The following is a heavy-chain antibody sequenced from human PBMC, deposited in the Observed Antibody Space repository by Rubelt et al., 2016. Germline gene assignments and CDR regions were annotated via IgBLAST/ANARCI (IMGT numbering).Heavy chain of an antibody. CDR2: IIPIFGTA. CDR3: ARASSTSYWEGWFDP. CDR1: TFSSYA. Sequence: TFSSYAISWVRQAPGQGLEWMGGIIPIFGTANYAQKFQGRATITADESTSTAYMELSSLRSEDTAVYYCARASSTSYWEGWFDPWGQGTLVTVSS. V-gene: IGHV1-69*01. J-gene: IGHJ5*02. D-gene: IGHD2-2*01.